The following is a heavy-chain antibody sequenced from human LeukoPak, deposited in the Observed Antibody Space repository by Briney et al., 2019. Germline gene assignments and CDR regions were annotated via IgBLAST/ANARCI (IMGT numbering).Heavy chain of an antibody. V-gene: IGHV3-9*01. D-gene: IGHD6-13*01. CDR2: ISWNSGSI. J-gene: IGHJ4*02. CDR3: AKDSYSSSRYLFDY. Sequence: GRSLRLSCAASGFTFDDYAMHWVRQAPGKGLEWVSGISWNSGSIGYADSVKGRFTISRDNAKNSLYLQMNSLRAEDTALYYCAKDSYSSSRYLFDYWGQGTLVTVSS. CDR1: GFTFDDYA.